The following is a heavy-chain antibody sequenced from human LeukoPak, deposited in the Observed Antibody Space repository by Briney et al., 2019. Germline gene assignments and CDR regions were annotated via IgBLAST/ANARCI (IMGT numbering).Heavy chain of an antibody. V-gene: IGHV3-23*01. J-gene: IGHJ4*02. D-gene: IGHD1-26*01. CDR3: AKIAGTYSPDY. Sequence: GGSLRLSCAASGFTFSKYAMSWVRQAPGKGLEWVSGISGTGGATYYADSVKGRFTISRDNSKNTLSLQMNSLSAEDTAVYYCAKIAGTYSPDYWGQGTLVTVSS. CDR2: ISGTGGAT. CDR1: GFTFSKYA.